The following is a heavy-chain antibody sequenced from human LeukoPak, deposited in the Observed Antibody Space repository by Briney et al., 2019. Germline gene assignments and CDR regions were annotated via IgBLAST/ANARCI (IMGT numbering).Heavy chain of an antibody. CDR1: GGSISSYY. CDR2: IYSSGST. V-gene: IGHV4-4*09. Sequence: KSSETLSLTCTVSGGSISSYYWSWIRQPPGKGLEWIGYIYSSGSTNYNPPLNSRVTISVDTSKNQFSLKLTSVTAADTAVYYCASTTTTYYSYFYYYMGVWGKGTTVTVSS. CDR3: ASTTTTYYSYFYYYMGV. J-gene: IGHJ6*03. D-gene: IGHD4-17*01.